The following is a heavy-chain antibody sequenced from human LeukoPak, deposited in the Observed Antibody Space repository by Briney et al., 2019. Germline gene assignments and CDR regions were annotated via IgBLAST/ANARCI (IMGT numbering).Heavy chain of an antibody. J-gene: IGHJ6*04. D-gene: IGHD3-10*01. Sequence: SGTLSLTCAVSGGSISSSNCWSWVRQPPGKGLVWIGEFYYSGSTNYNPSLKSRGTISVDKSQNQFSLKLGPVTAADTAVYYCATSLTMVRGVSNHYYYSMDVWGKGNTVTASS. V-gene: IGHV4-4*02. CDR3: ATSLTMVRGVSNHYYYSMDV. CDR2: FYYSGST. CDR1: GGSISSSNC.